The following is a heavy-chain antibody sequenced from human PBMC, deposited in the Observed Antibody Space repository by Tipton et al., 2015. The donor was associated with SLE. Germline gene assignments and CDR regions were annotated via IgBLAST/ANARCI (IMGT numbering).Heavy chain of an antibody. V-gene: IGHV4-30-4*01. CDR1: GASGGSISSADYF. J-gene: IGHJ3*01. CDR2: IYYTGIA. D-gene: IGHD3/OR15-3a*01. CDR3: LRGFRDWSSDAHET. Sequence: TLSLTCSVSGASGGSISSADYFWSWVRQPPGKGLEWLGYIYYTGIAYYNPSVESRILMSMETSRSQLSLNLTSVTAADTAIYYCLRGFRDWSSDAHETWGQGTLVTVSS.